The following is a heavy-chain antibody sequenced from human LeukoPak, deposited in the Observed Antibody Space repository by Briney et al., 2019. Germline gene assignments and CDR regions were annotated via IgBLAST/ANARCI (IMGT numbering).Heavy chain of an antibody. CDR1: GGSISSYY. J-gene: IGHJ4*02. V-gene: IGHV4-59*08. D-gene: IGHD6-19*01. CDR2: IYYSGST. CDR3: ARSSSGWYNTPFDY. Sequence: SETLSLTCTVSGGSISSYYWSWIRQPPGKGLEWIGYIYYSGSTNYNPSLKSRVTISVDTSKNQFPLKLSSVTAADTAVYYCARSSSGWYNTPFDYWGQGTLVTVSS.